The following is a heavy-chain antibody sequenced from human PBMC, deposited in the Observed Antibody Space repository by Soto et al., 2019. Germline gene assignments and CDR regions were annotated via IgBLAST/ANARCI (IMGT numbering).Heavy chain of an antibody. CDR1: EFTFSSYA. CDR3: AREWGGGTMVRGLIIPYFDY. V-gene: IGHV3-30-3*01. D-gene: IGHD3-10*01. Sequence: QVQLVESGGGVVQPGRSLRLSCAASEFTFSSYAMHWVRQAPGKGLEWVAVISYDGSNKYYADSVKGRFTISRDNSKNTLYLQMNSLRAEDTAVYYCAREWGGGTMVRGLIIPYFDYWGQGTLVTVSS. CDR2: ISYDGSNK. J-gene: IGHJ4*02.